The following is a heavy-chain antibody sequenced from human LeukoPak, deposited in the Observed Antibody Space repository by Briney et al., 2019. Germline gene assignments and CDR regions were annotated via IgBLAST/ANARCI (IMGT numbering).Heavy chain of an antibody. CDR1: TFNNYA. CDR2: IKQDGSEK. J-gene: IGHJ4*02. CDR3: ATRAPGYCSGGSCYSYFDY. D-gene: IGHD2-15*01. Sequence: GGSLRLSCEFTFNNYAVTWVRQAPGKGLEWVANIKQDGSEKYYVDSVKGRFTISRDNAKNSLYLQMNSLRAEDTAVYYCATRAPGYCSGGSCYSYFDYWGQGTLVTVSS. V-gene: IGHV3-7*01.